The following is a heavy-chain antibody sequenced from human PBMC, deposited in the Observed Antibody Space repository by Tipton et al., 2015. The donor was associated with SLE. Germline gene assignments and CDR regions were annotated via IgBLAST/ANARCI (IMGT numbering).Heavy chain of an antibody. D-gene: IGHD1-26*01. CDR2: IYTSGST. J-gene: IGHJ4*02. CDR3: ARGHLGGLPY. CDR1: GGSLSSYY. V-gene: IGHV4-4*07. Sequence: TLSLTCTVSGGSLSSYYWSWIRQPAGKGLQLIGRIYTSGSTNYNPSLKSRVTMSVDTSKNQFSLKLSSVTAADTAVYHCARGHLGGLPYWGQGILVTVSS.